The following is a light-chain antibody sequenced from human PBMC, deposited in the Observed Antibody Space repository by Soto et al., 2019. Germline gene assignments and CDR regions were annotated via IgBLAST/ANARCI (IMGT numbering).Light chain of an antibody. V-gene: IGLV2-14*01. CDR2: EVS. CDR3: SSYRSSSTLYV. Sequence: QSFLTLPASVSESPGQSITISCTGTSSDVGGYNYVSWYQQLPGKAPRLMIYEVSYRPSGVSNRFSGSKSGNTASLTISGLQAEDEADYYCSSYRSSSTLYVFGTGTKVTV. J-gene: IGLJ1*01. CDR1: SSDVGGYNY.